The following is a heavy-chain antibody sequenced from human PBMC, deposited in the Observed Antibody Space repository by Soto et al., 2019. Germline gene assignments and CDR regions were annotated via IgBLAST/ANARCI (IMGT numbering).Heavy chain of an antibody. V-gene: IGHV4-31*03. CDR1: GGSISNVNYY. CDR2: IDYSEST. CDR3: AREGGDGVDY. Sequence: QVQLQESGPGLVKPSQTLSLTCTVSGGSISNVNYYWSWIRQHPGKGLEWIGYIDYSESTYYNPSLKGRITISGDTSKNQFSLTLDSVTAADTAVYYCAREGGDGVDYWGQGILVTVSS. J-gene: IGHJ4*02. D-gene: IGHD3-16*01.